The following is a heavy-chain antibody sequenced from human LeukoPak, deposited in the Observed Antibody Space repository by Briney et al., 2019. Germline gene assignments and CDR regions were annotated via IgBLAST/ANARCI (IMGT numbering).Heavy chain of an antibody. Sequence: GGSLRLSCAASGFTFSSYAMSWVRQAPGKGLEWVSAISGSGGSTYYADSVKGRFTISRDNSKNTLYLQMNSLRAEDTAVYYCARGSRYCSSTSCYTFDSWGQGTLVTVSS. J-gene: IGHJ4*02. CDR1: GFTFSSYA. CDR2: ISGSGGST. D-gene: IGHD2-2*02. CDR3: ARGSRYCSSTSCYTFDS. V-gene: IGHV3-23*01.